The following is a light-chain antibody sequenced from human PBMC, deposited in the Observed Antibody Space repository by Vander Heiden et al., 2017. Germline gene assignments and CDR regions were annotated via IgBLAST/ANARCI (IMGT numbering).Light chain of an antibody. CDR1: SATIGAGYD. CDR2: GNT. CDR3: QSYDSGLTGYVV. J-gene: IGLJ2*01. Sequence: QSVLTQPPSMSGAPGQMVTISCTGRSATIGAGYDVHWYQRVPRTAPKLLIYGNTNRPSGVPDRFSGSKCGTSSSLAITGLQAEDEADYYCQSYDSGLTGYVVFGGGTKLTVL. V-gene: IGLV1-40*01.